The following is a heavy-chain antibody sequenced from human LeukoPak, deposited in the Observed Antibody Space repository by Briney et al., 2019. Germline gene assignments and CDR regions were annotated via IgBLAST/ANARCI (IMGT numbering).Heavy chain of an antibody. D-gene: IGHD3-22*01. CDR3: AKDNLGAFYDSSGYPDT. V-gene: IGHV3-9*01. J-gene: IGHJ5*02. CDR2: ISWNGGGI. Sequence: SLRLSCAAAGFTFDDYAMHWVRQAPGKGLEWLSGISWNGGGIDYADSVRGRFTISRDNAKNSLYLQMNSLRAEDTASYYCAKDNLGAFYDSSGYPDTWGQGILVTVSS. CDR1: GFTFDDYA.